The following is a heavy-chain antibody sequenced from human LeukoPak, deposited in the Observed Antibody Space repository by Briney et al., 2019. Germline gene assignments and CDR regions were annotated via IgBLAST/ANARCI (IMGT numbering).Heavy chain of an antibody. CDR3: ARARGAADFDY. CDR1: GFTFSSYA. J-gene: IGHJ4*02. D-gene: IGHD3-10*01. CDR2: IQYDGSDK. Sequence: GGSLRLSCAASGFTFSSYAIHWVRQAPGKGLEWVAFIQYDGSDKYYADSVKGRFTISRDNSKNTLYLQMNSLRAEDTAVYYCARARGAADFDYWGQGTLVTVSS. V-gene: IGHV3-30*02.